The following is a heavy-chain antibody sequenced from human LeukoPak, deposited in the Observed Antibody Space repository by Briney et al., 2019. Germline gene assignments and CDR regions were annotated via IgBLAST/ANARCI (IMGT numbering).Heavy chain of an antibody. CDR2: IKQDGSEK. D-gene: IGHD3-3*01. J-gene: IGHJ4*02. V-gene: IGHV3-7*01. Sequence: GGSLRLSCAASGFTFSSYWMSWVRQAPGKGLEWVANIKQDGSEKYYVDSVKGRFTISRDNAENSLYLQMNSLRAEDTAVYYCARDYRSGSIDYWGQGTLVTVSS. CDR1: GFTFSSYW. CDR3: ARDYRSGSIDY.